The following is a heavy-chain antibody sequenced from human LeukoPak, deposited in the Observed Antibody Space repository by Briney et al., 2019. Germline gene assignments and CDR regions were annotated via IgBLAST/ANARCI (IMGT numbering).Heavy chain of an antibody. CDR1: GFAVSSNH. D-gene: IGHD2-21*01. CDR2: IFNGGST. V-gene: IGHV3-53*01. J-gene: IGHJ4*02. Sequence: GGSLRLSCAASGFAVSSNHMNWVRQAPGKGLEWVSVIFNGGSTYYADSVKGRFTISRDNSKNTLYLQMNSLRAEDTAVYYCARVDGVCGCSLDYWGQGTLVTVSS. CDR3: ARVDGVCGCSLDY.